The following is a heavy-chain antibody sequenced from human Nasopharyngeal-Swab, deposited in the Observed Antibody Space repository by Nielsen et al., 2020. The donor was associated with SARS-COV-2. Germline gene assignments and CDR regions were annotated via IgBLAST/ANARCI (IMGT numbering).Heavy chain of an antibody. J-gene: IGHJ4*02. Sequence: VRQAPGKGLEWGSSISSRSSYIYYADTVKGRFTISRDNAKNSLYLQMNSLRAEDTAVYYCARGLYSSSWYCYFDYWGQGTLVTVSS. V-gene: IGHV3-21*01. CDR3: ARGLYSSSWYCYFDY. CDR2: ISSRSSYI. D-gene: IGHD6-13*01.